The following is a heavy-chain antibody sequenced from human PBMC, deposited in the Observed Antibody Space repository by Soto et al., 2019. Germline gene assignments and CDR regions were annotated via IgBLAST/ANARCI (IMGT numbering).Heavy chain of an antibody. V-gene: IGHV3-23*01. CDR2: ISASGGNI. CDR1: GFIFSDYA. Sequence: LRLSCVASGFIFSDYAMTWVRQAPGKGLEWVATISASGGNIEYTDSLKGRSTISRDNSKNTLYLQLNGLTADDTAVHYCAKVAGGLGYFDLWGRGTLVTVSS. J-gene: IGHJ2*01. D-gene: IGHD3-16*01. CDR3: AKVAGGLGYFDL.